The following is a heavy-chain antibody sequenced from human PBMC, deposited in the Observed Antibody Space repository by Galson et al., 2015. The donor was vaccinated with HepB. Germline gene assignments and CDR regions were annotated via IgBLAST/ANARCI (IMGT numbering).Heavy chain of an antibody. CDR1: GFTFSSYS. CDR2: ISSSSSTI. V-gene: IGHV3-48*01. J-gene: IGHJ4*02. Sequence: SLRLSCATSGFTFSSYSMNWVRQAPGKGLEWVSYISSSSSTIYYADSVKGRFTISRDNAKNSLYLQMNSLRAEDTAVYYCARSFLGVDTAMVQTPLDNYWGQGTLVTVSS. CDR3: ARSFLGVDTAMVQTPLDNY. D-gene: IGHD5-18*01.